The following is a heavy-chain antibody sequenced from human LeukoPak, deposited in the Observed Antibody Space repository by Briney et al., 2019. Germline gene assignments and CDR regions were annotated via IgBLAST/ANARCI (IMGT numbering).Heavy chain of an antibody. CDR2: IYASGST. CDR3: ARDQRRITIFGVAPV. CDR1: GVSISSGSYY. D-gene: IGHD3-3*01. V-gene: IGHV4-61*02. Sequence: SETLSLXCTVSGVSISSGSYYWSWIRQPAGKGLEWIGRIYASGSTNYNPSLKRCATISVDTSKNQFSLKLSSVTAADTAVYYCARDQRRITIFGVAPVWGQGTLVTVSS. J-gene: IGHJ4*02.